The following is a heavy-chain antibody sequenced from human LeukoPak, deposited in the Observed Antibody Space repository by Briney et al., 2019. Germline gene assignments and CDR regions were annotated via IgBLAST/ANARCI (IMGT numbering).Heavy chain of an antibody. CDR3: ARDPRGGHYDSSGYCDY. Sequence: ASVKVSCKASGYTFTNYDINWVRQAPGLGLEWMGWISPYIGNTRYAQKFQGRVTMTRDTSTSTVYMELSSLRSEDTAVYYCARDPRGGHYDSSGYCDYWGQGTLVTVSS. J-gene: IGHJ4*02. CDR2: ISPYIGNT. V-gene: IGHV1-18*01. CDR1: GYTFTNYD. D-gene: IGHD3-22*01.